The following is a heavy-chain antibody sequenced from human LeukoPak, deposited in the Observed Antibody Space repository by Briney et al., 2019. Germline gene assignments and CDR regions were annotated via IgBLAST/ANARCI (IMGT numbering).Heavy chain of an antibody. CDR2: IYHSGNT. D-gene: IGHD4-17*01. J-gene: IGHJ2*01. CDR3: ARPQYGDAADFGL. V-gene: IGHV4-38-2*01. Sequence: PSETLSLTCAVSGYSISSGFFWGWIRQPPGKGLEWIGSIYHSGNTYYNPSLKSRVTMSVDTSKNQFSLKLTSVTAADSAVYYCARPQYGDAADFGLWGRGTPVTVSS. CDR1: GYSISSGFF.